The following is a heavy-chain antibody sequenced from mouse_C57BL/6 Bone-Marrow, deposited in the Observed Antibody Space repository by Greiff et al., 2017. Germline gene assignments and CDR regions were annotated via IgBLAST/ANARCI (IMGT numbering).Heavy chain of an antibody. Sequence: EVKLVESGGGLVKPGGSLKLSCAASGFTFSSYAMSWVRQTPEKRLEWVATISDGGSYTYYPDNVKGRFTLSRDNATNNLYLQMSHLKSEDTAMYYCARSDYESSYGFAYWGEGRLVTVCA. CDR2: ISDGGSYT. J-gene: IGHJ3*01. D-gene: IGHD1-1*01. CDR1: GFTFSSYA. V-gene: IGHV5-4*03. CDR3: ARSDYESSYGFAY.